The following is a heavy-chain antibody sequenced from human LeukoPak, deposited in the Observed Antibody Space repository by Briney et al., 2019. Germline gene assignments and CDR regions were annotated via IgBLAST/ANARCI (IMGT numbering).Heavy chain of an antibody. CDR1: GGSTSDYY. D-gene: IGHD3-10*02. V-gene: IGHV4-4*07. Sequence: SETLSLTCSVSGGSTSDYYWNWIRQPARQGLEWLGRIYYTGNTAYNPSLESRLTMSLDTAKNQFSLKVTSVTAADTAVYYCARGGTLFTYFDSWGQGTLVTVSS. CDR3: ARGGTLFTYFDS. J-gene: IGHJ4*02. CDR2: IYYTGNT.